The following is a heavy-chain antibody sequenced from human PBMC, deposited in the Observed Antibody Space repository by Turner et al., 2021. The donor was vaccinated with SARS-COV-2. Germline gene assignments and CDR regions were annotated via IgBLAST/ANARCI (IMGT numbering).Heavy chain of an antibody. V-gene: IGHV3-48*02. CDR2: ISSSSSTL. CDR3: ARDRRYSYGYGGSNYYYGMDV. J-gene: IGHJ6*02. D-gene: IGHD5-18*01. Sequence: EVQLVESGGGLVQPGGSLRLSCAASGFTFSSYRMNCVRQAPGKGLEWVSYISSSSSTLHYEDSVKGRFTISRDNAKNSLYLQMNSLRDEDTAVYYCARDRRYSYGYGGSNYYYGMDVWGQGTTVTVSS. CDR1: GFTFSSYR.